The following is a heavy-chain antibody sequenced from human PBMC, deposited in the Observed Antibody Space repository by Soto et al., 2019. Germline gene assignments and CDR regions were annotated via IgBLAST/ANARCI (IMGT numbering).Heavy chain of an antibody. CDR2: INPSGGST. Sequence: QVQLVQSGAEVKKPGASVKVSCKASGYTFPSYYMHWVRQAPGQGLEWMGIINPSGGSTSYAQKFQGRVTMTRDTSTSTVYMELSSLRSEDTAVYYCARDRCSSTSCYTDYYYGMDVWGQGTTVTVSS. D-gene: IGHD2-2*02. CDR1: GYTFPSYY. V-gene: IGHV1-46*01. CDR3: ARDRCSSTSCYTDYYYGMDV. J-gene: IGHJ6*02.